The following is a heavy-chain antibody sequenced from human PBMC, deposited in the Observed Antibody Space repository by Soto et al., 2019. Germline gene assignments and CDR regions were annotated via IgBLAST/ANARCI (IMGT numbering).Heavy chain of an antibody. V-gene: IGHV4-4*02. J-gene: IGHJ6*02. CDR3: ARVGGDSGYDYYYGMDV. CDR1: GGSISSSNW. Sequence: SETLSLTCAVSGGSISSSNWWSWVRQPPGKGLEWIGEIYHSGSTNYNPSLKSRVTISVDKSKNQFSLKLSSVTAADTAVYYCARVGGDSGYDYYYGMDVWGQGTTVTVSS. CDR2: IYHSGST. D-gene: IGHD5-12*01.